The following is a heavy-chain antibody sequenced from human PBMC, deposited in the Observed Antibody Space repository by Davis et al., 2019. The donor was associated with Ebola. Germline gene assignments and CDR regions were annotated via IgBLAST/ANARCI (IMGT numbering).Heavy chain of an antibody. J-gene: IGHJ4*02. D-gene: IGHD4-17*01. V-gene: IGHV7-4-1*02. CDR1: GYTFTSYA. CDR2: IDTNTGNP. Sequence: AASVKVSCKASGYTFTSYAMNWVRQAPGQGLEWMGWIDTNTGNPTYAQGFTGRRVFSLDTSVSTAYLQISSLKAEDTAVYYCARVPDDYGDYQLFDYWGQGTLVTVSS. CDR3: ARVPDDYGDYQLFDY.